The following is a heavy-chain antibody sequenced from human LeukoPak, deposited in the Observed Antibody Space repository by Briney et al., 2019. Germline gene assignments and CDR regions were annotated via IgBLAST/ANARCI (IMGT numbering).Heavy chain of an antibody. J-gene: IGHJ5*02. V-gene: IGHV4-34*01. D-gene: IGHD3-16*01. CDR1: GGSFSGYY. CDR3: ASTSQSLGGAPNWFDP. Sequence: PSETLSLTRAVYGGSFSGYYWSWIRQPPGKGLEWIGEINHSGSTNYNPSLKSRVTISVDTSKNQFSLKLSSVTAADTAVYYCASTSQSLGGAPNWFDPWGQGTLVTVSS. CDR2: INHSGST.